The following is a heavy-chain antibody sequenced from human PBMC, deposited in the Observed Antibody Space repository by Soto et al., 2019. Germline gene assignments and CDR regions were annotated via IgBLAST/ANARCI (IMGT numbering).Heavy chain of an antibody. Sequence: GGSLRLSCAASGFTFSSYAMCWVRQAPGKGLEWVSAISGSGGSTYYADSVKGRFTISRDNSKNTLYLQMNSLRAEDTAVYYCAKRSYSSGWYPDYWGQGTLVTVSS. CDR1: GFTFSSYA. D-gene: IGHD6-19*01. V-gene: IGHV3-23*01. CDR3: AKRSYSSGWYPDY. CDR2: ISGSGGST. J-gene: IGHJ4*02.